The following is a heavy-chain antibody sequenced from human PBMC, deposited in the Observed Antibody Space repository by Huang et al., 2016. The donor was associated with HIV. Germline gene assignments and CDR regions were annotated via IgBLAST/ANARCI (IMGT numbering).Heavy chain of an antibody. CDR1: GLTFTDYG. CDR2: VSAHSGDS. J-gene: IGHJ4*02. V-gene: IGHV1-18*04. CDR3: VRESLYFGDFLFDH. D-gene: IGHD3-10*01. Sequence: QVQLVQSGAEVKRPGASLKVSCKTSGLTFTDYGFSWVRQAPGQGIEWLGGVSAHSGDSNYEVKVEGRVSMTTDTTSGTAYMELRRLTSDDTATYYCVRESLYFGDFLFDHWGQGTPVTVSA.